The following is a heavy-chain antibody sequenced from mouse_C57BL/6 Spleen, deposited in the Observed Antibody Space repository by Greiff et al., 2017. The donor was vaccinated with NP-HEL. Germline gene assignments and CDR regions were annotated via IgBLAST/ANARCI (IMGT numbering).Heavy chain of an antibody. Sequence: EVMLVESEGGLVQPGSSMKLSCTASGFTFSDYYMAWVRQVPEKGLEWVANINYDGSSTYYLDSLKSRFIISRDNAKNILYLQMSSLKSEDTATYYCAREVGYYGYFDYWGQGTTLTVSS. D-gene: IGHD2-3*01. V-gene: IGHV5-16*01. CDR2: INYDGSST. J-gene: IGHJ2*01. CDR3: AREVGYYGYFDY. CDR1: GFTFSDYY.